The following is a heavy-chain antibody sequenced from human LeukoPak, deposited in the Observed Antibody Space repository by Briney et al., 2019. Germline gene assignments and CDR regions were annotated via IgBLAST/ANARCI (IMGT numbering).Heavy chain of an antibody. D-gene: IGHD6-13*01. CDR1: GFTFSSYW. V-gene: IGHV3-7*01. Sequence: GGSLRLSCAASGFTFSSYWMSWVRQAPGKGLEWVANIKQDGSEKYYVDSVKGRFTISRDNAKNSLYLQMNSLRAEDTAVYYCARDKGGAAAGTGDYWGQGTLVTVSS. CDR3: ARDKGGAAAGTGDY. J-gene: IGHJ4*02. CDR2: IKQDGSEK.